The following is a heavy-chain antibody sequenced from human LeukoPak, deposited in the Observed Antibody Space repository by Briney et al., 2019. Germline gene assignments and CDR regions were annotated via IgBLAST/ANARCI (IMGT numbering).Heavy chain of an antibody. CDR3: AKDFRYSGSYLGGDAFDI. Sequence: GGSLRLSCAASGFTFSSYAMSWVRQAPGKGLEWVSAISGSGGSTYYADSVKGRFTISRDNSKITLYLQMNSLRAEDTAVYYCAKDFRYSGSYLGGDAFDIWGQGTMVTVSS. V-gene: IGHV3-23*01. J-gene: IGHJ3*02. D-gene: IGHD1-26*01. CDR1: GFTFSSYA. CDR2: ISGSGGST.